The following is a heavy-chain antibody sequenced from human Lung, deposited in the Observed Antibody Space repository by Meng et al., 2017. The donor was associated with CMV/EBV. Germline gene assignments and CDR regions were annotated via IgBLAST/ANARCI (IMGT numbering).Heavy chain of an antibody. CDR1: RFTFTNYW. D-gene: IGHD7-27*01. CDR2: IKEDGSVK. CDR3: AREYWGPED. J-gene: IGHJ4*02. Sequence: GGSLRLSCAASRFTFTNYWMTWVRQAPGKGLEWVANIKEDGSVKHYGDSVKGRFTMSRDNAKNSVYLQMNGLRAEDTAVYYCAREYWGPEDWGQGTLVTVSS. V-gene: IGHV3-7*01.